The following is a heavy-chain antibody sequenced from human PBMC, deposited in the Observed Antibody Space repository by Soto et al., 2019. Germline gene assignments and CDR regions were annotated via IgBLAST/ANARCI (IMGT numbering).Heavy chain of an antibody. CDR3: ARDPIAAAGTHYYYYMDV. V-gene: IGHV3-74*01. D-gene: IGHD6-13*01. CDR1: GFTFSSYW. CDR2: INSDGSST. Sequence: LRLSCAASGFTFSSYWMHWVRQAPGKGLVWVSRINSDGSSTSYADSVKGRFTISRDNAKNTLYLQMNSLRAEDTAVYYCARDPIAAAGTHYYYYMDVWGKGTTVTVSS. J-gene: IGHJ6*03.